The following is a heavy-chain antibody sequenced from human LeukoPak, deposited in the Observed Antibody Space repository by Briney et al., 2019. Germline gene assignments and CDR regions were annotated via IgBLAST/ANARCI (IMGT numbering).Heavy chain of an antibody. CDR2: INHSGST. Sequence: TSETLSLTCAVSGGSISSSNWWSWVRQPPGKGLEWIGEINHSGSTNYNPSLKSRVTISVDTSKNQFSLKLSSVTAADTAVYYCARQSRITMVRGVNRAADYWGQGTLVTVSS. CDR1: GGSISSSNW. CDR3: ARQSRITMVRGVNRAADY. D-gene: IGHD3-10*01. V-gene: IGHV4-4*02. J-gene: IGHJ4*02.